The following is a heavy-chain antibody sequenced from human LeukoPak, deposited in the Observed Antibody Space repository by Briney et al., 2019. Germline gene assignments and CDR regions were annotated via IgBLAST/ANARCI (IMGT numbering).Heavy chain of an antibody. CDR1: GYTFTNYD. CDR3: ARGRHSFYYDNGGLKLDP. Sequence: ASVKVSCKTSGYTFTNYDIHWVRQATGRRLEWMGWMSPNSGHTVYAQNFQGRITMTRDISVNTAYMELSSLISEDTAVYYCARGRHSFYYDNGGLKLDPWGQGTLVTVSS. J-gene: IGHJ5*02. D-gene: IGHD3-22*01. V-gene: IGHV1-8*01. CDR2: MSPNSGHT.